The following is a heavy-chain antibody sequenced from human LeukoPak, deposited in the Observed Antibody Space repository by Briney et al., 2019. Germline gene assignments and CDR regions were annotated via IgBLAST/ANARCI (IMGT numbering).Heavy chain of an antibody. D-gene: IGHD3-10*01. V-gene: IGHV4-34*01. CDR3: ARHRGRAYRGFDY. Sequence: PSETLSLTCAVYGGSFSGYYWSWIRQPPGKGLEWIGEINHSGSTNYNPSLKSRVTISVDTSKNQFSLKLSSVTAADTAVYYCARHRGRAYRGFDYWGQGTLVTVSS. CDR2: INHSGST. J-gene: IGHJ4*02. CDR1: GGSFSGYY.